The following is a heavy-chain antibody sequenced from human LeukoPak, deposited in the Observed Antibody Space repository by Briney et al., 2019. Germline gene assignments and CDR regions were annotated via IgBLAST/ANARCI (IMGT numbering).Heavy chain of an antibody. J-gene: IGHJ4*02. V-gene: IGHV4-38-2*01. CDR3: ARLYSSSWFDY. CDR1: GYSISSGYY. CDR2: IYHSGST. Sequence: SETLSLTCAVSGYSISSGYYWGWIRQPPGKGLEWIGSIYHSGSTYYNPSLKSRVTISVDTSKNQFSLNVSSVTAADTAVTYCARLYSSSWFDYWGQGTLVTVSS. D-gene: IGHD6-13*01.